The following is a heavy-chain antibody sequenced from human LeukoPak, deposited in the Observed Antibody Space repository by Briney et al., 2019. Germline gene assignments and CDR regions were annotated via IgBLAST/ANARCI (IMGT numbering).Heavy chain of an antibody. Sequence: SETLSLTCAVYGGSFNDYYWSWIRQPPGKGLEWIGEINRGGSTNYSPSLKSRVTISVDTSKNQFSLKVTSVTAADTAVYYCAKAPPKEHDFWSGYYNYMDVWGKGTTVTVSS. CDR3: AKAPPKEHDFWSGYYNYMDV. CDR2: INRGGST. V-gene: IGHV4-34*01. CDR1: GGSFNDYY. J-gene: IGHJ6*03. D-gene: IGHD3-3*01.